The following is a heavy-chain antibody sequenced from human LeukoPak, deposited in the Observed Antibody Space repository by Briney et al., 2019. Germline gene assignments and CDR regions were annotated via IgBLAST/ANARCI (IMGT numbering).Heavy chain of an antibody. CDR1: GFTFSSYS. CDR2: ISYDGSNK. J-gene: IGHJ4*02. Sequence: PGGSLRLSCAASGFTFSSYSMNWVRQAPGKGLEWVAVISYDGSNKYYADSVKGRFTISRDNSKNTLYLQMNSLRAEDTAVYYCARDMGGGWANQYYFDYWGQGTLVTVSS. CDR3: ARDMGGGWANQYYFDY. D-gene: IGHD3-16*01. V-gene: IGHV3-30*03.